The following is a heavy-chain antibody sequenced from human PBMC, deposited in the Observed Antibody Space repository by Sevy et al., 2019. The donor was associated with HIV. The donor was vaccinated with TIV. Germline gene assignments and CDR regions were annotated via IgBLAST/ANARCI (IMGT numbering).Heavy chain of an antibody. CDR1: GGSISGYY. CDR3: GRTAQIGVVDY. V-gene: IGHV4-4*07. J-gene: IGHJ4*02. Sequence: SKTLSLTCTVSGGSISGYYWSWIRQPAGKGLEWIGRIYSSGSTNYHPSLKSRVTMSVDTSKNQFSLKLSSVTAADTAVYYCGRTAQIGVVDYWGQGTLVTVSS. D-gene: IGHD3-3*01. CDR2: IYSSGST.